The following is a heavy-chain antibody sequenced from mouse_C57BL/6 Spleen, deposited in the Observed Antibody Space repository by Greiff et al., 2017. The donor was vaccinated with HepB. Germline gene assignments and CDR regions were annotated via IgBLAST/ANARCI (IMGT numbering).Heavy chain of an antibody. D-gene: IGHD1-1*01. CDR2: IDPSDSYT. CDR1: GYTFTSYW. Sequence: QVQLQQPGAELVRPGTSVKLSCKASGYTFTSYWMHWVKQRPGQGLEWIGVIDPSDSYTNYNQKFKGKATLTVDTSSSTAYMQLSSLTSEDSAVYYCARLDGSSLYYFDYWGQGTSVTVSS. V-gene: IGHV1-59*01. J-gene: IGHJ4*01. CDR3: ARLDGSSLYYFDY.